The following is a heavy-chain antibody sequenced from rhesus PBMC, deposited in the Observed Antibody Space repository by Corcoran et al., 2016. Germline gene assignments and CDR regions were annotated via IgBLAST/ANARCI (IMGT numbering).Heavy chain of an antibody. D-gene: IGHD3-16*01. CDR3: ARNGPLTMVRFDV. V-gene: IGHV4-73*01. CDR2: IYGTGAST. CDR1: GGSISGYYY. Sequence: QVRLQQWGEGLVKPSETLSLTCAVYGGSISGYYYWSWIRQPPGQELEWIGYIYGTGASTNYNPPLKSRVTISKDTSKNQFSLKLSSVSAADTAVYYCARNGPLTMVRFDVWGPGVLVTVSS. J-gene: IGHJ5-1*01.